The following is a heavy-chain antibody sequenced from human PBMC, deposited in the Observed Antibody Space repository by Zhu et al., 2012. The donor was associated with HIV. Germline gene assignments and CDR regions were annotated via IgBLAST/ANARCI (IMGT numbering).Heavy chain of an antibody. CDR2: MYHSGST. V-gene: IGHV4-38-2*01. D-gene: IGHD3-10*01. J-gene: IGHJ5*02. CDR3: AGRDRTFGSGSYSRENWFDP. CDR1: GYSISSGYY. Sequence: QVQLQESGPGLVKPSETLSLTCAVFGYSISSGYYWGWIRQPPGKGLEWIGNMYHSGSTHYNPSLKSRVTISVDTSKNQFSLKLSSVTAADTAMYYCAGRDRTFGSGSYSRENWFDPWGQGTLVTVSS.